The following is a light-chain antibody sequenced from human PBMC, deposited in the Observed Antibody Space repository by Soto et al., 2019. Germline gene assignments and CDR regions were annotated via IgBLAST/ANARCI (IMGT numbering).Light chain of an antibody. CDR3: QQYKNWPPLT. J-gene: IGKJ4*01. CDR2: GAS. CDR1: QSVGSA. V-gene: IGKV3-15*01. Sequence: EIVMTQSPATLSVSPGETATLSCRASQSVGSAVAWYQHKPGQAPRLLIVGASIRATGVPGRFSGGGSGTEFTLTICSLQSEDFAVYYCQQYKNWPPLTFGGGTTVEIK.